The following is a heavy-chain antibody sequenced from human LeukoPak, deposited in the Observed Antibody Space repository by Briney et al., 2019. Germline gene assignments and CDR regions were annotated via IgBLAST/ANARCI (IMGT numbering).Heavy chain of an antibody. V-gene: IGHV3-53*01. J-gene: IGHJ4*02. CDR1: GFTVSSNY. D-gene: IGHD5-18*01. CDR3: ARDSRGRGYSYGYYFDY. Sequence: GGSLRLSCAAPGFTVSSNYMSWVRQAPGKGLEWVSVIYSGGSTYHADSVKGRFTISRDNSKNTLYLQMNSLRAEDTAVYYCARDSRGRGYSYGYYFDYWGQGTLVTVSS. CDR2: IYSGGST.